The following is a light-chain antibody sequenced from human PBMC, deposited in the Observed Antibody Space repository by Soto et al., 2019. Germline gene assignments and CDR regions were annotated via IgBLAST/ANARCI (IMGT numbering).Light chain of an antibody. CDR1: SSDVGGYNS. V-gene: IGLV2-14*03. J-gene: IGLJ1*01. CDR3: SSYTYSSTYL. Sequence: QSVLTQPASVSGSPGQSITISCTGTSSDVGGYNSVSWYQHHPGKAPKLMIYNVYNRPSGVFHRFSGSKSGSTASLTISGLQAEDEADYYCSSYTYSSTYLFGTGTKVPS. CDR2: NVY.